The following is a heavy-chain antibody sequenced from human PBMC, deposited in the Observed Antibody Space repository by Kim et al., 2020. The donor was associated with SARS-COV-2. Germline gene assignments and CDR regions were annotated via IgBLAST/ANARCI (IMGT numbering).Heavy chain of an antibody. J-gene: IGHJ3*02. CDR1: GGSISSSNW. CDR3: ATYLTTYSSSWPDAFDI. D-gene: IGHD6-13*01. Sequence: SETLSLTCAVSGGSISSSNWWSWVRQPPGKGLEWIGEIYHSGSTNYNPSLKSRVTISVDKSKNQFSLKLSSVTAADTAVYYCATYLTTYSSSWPDAFDIWGQGTMVTVSS. V-gene: IGHV4-4*02. CDR2: IYHSGST.